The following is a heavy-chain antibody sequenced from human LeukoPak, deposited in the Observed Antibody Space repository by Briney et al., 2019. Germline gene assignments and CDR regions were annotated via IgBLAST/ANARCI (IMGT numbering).Heavy chain of an antibody. V-gene: IGHV3-53*01. CDR2: IYSGGST. J-gene: IGHJ1*01. D-gene: IGHD6-13*01. CDR3: AKAYSSRSPFQH. Sequence: GGSLRLSCAASGFTVSSNYMSWVRQAPGKGLEWVSVIYSGGSTYYADSVKGRFTISRDNSKNTLYLQMNSLRAEDTAVYYCAKAYSSRSPFQHWGQGTLVTVSS. CDR1: GFTVSSNY.